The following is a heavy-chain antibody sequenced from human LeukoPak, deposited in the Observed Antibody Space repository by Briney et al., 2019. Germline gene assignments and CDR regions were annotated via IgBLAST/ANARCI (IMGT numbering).Heavy chain of an antibody. CDR3: ARDTSGYRRGSFDY. J-gene: IGHJ4*02. V-gene: IGHV4-59*01. CDR2: IYYSGST. CDR1: GGPTTSYY. D-gene: IGHD3-22*01. Sequence: SETLSLTCTVSGGPTTSYYSSWIRQPPGKGLEWIGYIYYSGSTNYNPSLKSRVTISVDTSKNQFSLKLSSLTAADAAVYYCARDTSGYRRGSFDYWGQGTLVTVSS.